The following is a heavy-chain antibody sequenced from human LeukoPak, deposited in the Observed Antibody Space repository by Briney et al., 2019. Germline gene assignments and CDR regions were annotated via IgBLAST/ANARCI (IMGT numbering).Heavy chain of an antibody. Sequence: GGSLRLSCAASGFSVSGNYMSWVRQAPGTGLEWVSIIYSDDSTYYADSVKGRFTISRDISKNTLYLQMNSLRAEDTAVYYCARALAAASHTSFDYWGQGTLVTVSS. CDR3: ARALAAASHTSFDY. CDR2: IYSDDST. CDR1: GFSVSGNY. V-gene: IGHV3-66*01. D-gene: IGHD6-13*01. J-gene: IGHJ4*02.